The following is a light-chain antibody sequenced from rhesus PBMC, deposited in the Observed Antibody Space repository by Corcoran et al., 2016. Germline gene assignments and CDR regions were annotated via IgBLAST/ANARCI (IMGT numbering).Light chain of an antibody. CDR3: LQSSNWPYT. CDR2: GAS. J-gene: IGKJ2*01. Sequence: EVVMTQSPATLAVSPGERATLSCRTSQSISGSLAWYQHKPGQAPRLPIYGASSRATDIPDRFSGSGSGTEFTLTLSSLEPDYVGVYFCLQSSNWPYTFGQGTKVEIK. V-gene: IGKV3-24*04. CDR1: QSISGS.